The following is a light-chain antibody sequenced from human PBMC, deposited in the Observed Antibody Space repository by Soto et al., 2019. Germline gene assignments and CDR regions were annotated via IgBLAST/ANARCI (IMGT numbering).Light chain of an antibody. CDR2: SNN. CDR1: ISNIVINT. V-gene: IGLV1-44*01. J-gene: IGLJ1*01. CDR3: EASDESLNGLYV. Sequence: QSVLTQPPSASGTPGQRFTISCSVSISNIVINTVNCYHQLPGTAPKLLIYSNNQRPSGFPYLFSFSKSFTSSSLAISGLQSEDGDDYYSEASDESLNGLYVFGTGTKVPVL.